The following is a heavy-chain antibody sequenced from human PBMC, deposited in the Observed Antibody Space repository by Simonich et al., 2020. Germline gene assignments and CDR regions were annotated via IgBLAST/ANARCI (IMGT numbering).Heavy chain of an antibody. J-gene: IGHJ3*02. D-gene: IGHD5-12*01. CDR2: ISRSSSTT. CDR3: ARNSSYYAFDI. CDR1: GLTFSSHS. Sequence: EVQLVETGGGVVQPGGALRLSCAASGLTFSSHSMNWVRQAPGKGWEWVSYISRSSSTTNYADSVKGRFTIARDNAKNALYLQMNSLRAEDTAVYYCARNSSYYAFDIWGQGTMVTVSS. V-gene: IGHV3-48*01.